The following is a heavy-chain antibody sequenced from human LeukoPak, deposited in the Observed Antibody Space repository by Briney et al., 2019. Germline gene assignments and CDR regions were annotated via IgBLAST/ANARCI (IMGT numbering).Heavy chain of an antibody. J-gene: IGHJ4*02. CDR2: IYSGGST. V-gene: IGHV3-66*01. CDR1: GFTVSSNY. Sequence: PGGSLRLSCAASGFTVSSNYMSWVRQAPGKGLEWVSVIYSGGSTYYADSVKGRFTISRDNSKNSLYLQMNSLRAEDTAVYYCARVVAVAGRIYYFDYWGQGTLVTVSS. CDR3: ARVVAVAGRIYYFDY. D-gene: IGHD6-19*01.